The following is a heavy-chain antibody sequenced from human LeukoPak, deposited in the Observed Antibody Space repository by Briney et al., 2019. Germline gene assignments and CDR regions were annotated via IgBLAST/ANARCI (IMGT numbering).Heavy chain of an antibody. Sequence: PGGSLRLSCAASGFTFSSYAMHWVRQAPGKGLEWVAVISYDGSNKYYADSVKGRFTISRDNSKNTLYLQMNSLRAEDTAVYYCARTRWDTASCFDYWGQGTLVTVSS. CDR1: GFTFSSYA. J-gene: IGHJ4*02. CDR2: ISYDGSNK. V-gene: IGHV3-30-3*01. CDR3: ARTRWDTASCFDY. D-gene: IGHD5-18*01.